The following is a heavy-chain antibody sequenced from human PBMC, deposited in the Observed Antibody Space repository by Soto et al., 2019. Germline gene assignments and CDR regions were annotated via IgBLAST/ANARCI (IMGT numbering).Heavy chain of an antibody. CDR1: GFTFSSYA. CDR2: ISGSGGST. J-gene: IGHJ4*02. V-gene: IGHV3-23*01. Sequence: GGSLRLSCAASGFTFSSYAMSWVRQAPGKGLEWVSAISGSGGSTYYADSVKGRFTISRDNSKNTLYLQMNSLRAEDTAVYYCATVYSSSWQNFDYWGQGTLVTVSS. D-gene: IGHD6-13*01. CDR3: ATVYSSSWQNFDY.